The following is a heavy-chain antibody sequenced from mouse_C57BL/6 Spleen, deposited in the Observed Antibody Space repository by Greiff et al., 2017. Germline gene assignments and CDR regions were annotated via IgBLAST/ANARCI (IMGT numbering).Heavy chain of an antibody. CDR3: TRGGGSGVDYFDY. V-gene: IGHV1-15*01. CDR1: GYTFTGYE. D-gene: IGHD1-1*01. CDR2: IDPETGGT. J-gene: IGHJ2*01. Sequence: VQLQQSGAELVRPGASVTLSCKASGYTFTGYEMHWVKQTPVHGLEWIGAIDPETGGTAYNQKFTGKAILTADKSSSTAYMELRSLPSEDSAADYSTRGGGSGVDYFDYWGQGTTLTVSS.